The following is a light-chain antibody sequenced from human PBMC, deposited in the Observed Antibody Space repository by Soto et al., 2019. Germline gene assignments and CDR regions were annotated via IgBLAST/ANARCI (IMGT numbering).Light chain of an antibody. CDR3: PAYTAFRTDIL. V-gene: IGLV2-14*01. CDR2: QVT. J-gene: IGLJ2*01. CDR1: SSDVGNYNF. Sequence: QSVLTQPASVSGSPGQSITISCTGTSSDVGNYNFVSWYQHHAGTAPKLIIYQVTNRPSGVSDRFSASKSGDTASLTISGLQVKDAAVYYCPAYTAFRTDILFGGGTKVTVL.